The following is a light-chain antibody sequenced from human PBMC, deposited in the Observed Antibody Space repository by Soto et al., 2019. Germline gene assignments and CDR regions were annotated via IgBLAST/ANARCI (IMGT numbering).Light chain of an antibody. V-gene: IGKV1-39*01. CDR3: QQRYSTPRT. CDR1: QSISSY. CDR2: ATS. J-gene: IGKJ2*01. Sequence: DIQMTQSPSSLSASVGDRVTITCRASQSISSYLNWYQQKPGKAPKLLIYATSNLQSGVPSRFSGSGSGTDFTLTISSLQPEDFATYYGQQRYSTPRTFGQGPKLEIK.